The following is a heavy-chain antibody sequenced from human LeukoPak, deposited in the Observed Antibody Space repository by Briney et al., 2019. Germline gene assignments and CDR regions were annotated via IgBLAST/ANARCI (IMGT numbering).Heavy chain of an antibody. J-gene: IGHJ4*02. CDR3: AKDLGGMVRGVIRISFDY. CDR1: GFTFSSYA. CDR2: ISGSGGST. D-gene: IGHD3-10*01. Sequence: GGSLRLSCAASGFTFSSYAMSWVRQAPGKGLEWVSAISGSGGSTYYADSVKGRFTISRDNSKNTLYLQMNSLRAEDTAVYYCAKDLGGMVRGVIRISFDYWGQGTLVTVSS. V-gene: IGHV3-23*01.